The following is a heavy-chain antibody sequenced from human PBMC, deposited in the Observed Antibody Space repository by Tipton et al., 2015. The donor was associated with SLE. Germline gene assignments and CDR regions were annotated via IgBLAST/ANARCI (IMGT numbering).Heavy chain of an antibody. CDR3: VREHHPRITVFGADC. Sequence: TLSLTCTVSGGSISSSSYYWGWIRQPPGKGLEWIGSIYYSGRTYYNPSLKSRVTISVDTSKNQFFLNLDSVTAADTAVYYCVREHHPRITVFGADCWGQGTLVTVPS. V-gene: IGHV4-39*07. CDR2: IYYSGRT. D-gene: IGHD3-3*01. J-gene: IGHJ4*02. CDR1: GGSISSSSYY.